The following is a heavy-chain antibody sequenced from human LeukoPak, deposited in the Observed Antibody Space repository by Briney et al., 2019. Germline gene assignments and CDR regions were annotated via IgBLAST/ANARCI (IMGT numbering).Heavy chain of an antibody. V-gene: IGHV4-30-4*01. Sequence: SQTLSLTCTVSGGSISSGDYYWNWIRQPPVKGLEWIGYIHYSGSTYYNPSLKSRVTISVDTSKNQFSLKLNSVTAADTAVYYCARVGSGSRSFDYWGQGTLVTVSS. D-gene: IGHD2-15*01. J-gene: IGHJ4*02. CDR2: IHYSGST. CDR3: ARVGSGSRSFDY. CDR1: GGSISSGDYY.